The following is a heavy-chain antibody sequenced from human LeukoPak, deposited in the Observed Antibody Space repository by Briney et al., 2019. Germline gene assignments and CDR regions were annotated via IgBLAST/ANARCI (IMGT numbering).Heavy chain of an antibody. CDR2: INPNSGGT. V-gene: IGHV1-2*02. D-gene: IGHD6-6*01. CDR1: GYTFTGYY. CDR3: ARDGPLNFTTHPQYSSSYHNFDY. Sequence: ASVKVSCKSSGYTFTGYYMHWVRQAPGQGLEWMGWINPNSGGTNYAQKFQGRVTMTRDTSISTAYMELSRLRSDDTAVYYCARDGPLNFTTHPQYSSSYHNFDYWGQGTLVTVSS. J-gene: IGHJ4*02.